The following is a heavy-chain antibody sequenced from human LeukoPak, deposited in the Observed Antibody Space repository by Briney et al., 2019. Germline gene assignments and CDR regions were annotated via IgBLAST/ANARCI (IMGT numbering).Heavy chain of an antibody. Sequence: SETLSLTCAVYGGSFSGYYWSWIRQPPGKGLEWIGEINHSGSTYYNPSLKSRVTISVDTSKNQFSLNLSSVTAADTAIYYCARSNCGRDCYVYYYYYMDVWGKGTTVTISS. J-gene: IGHJ6*03. V-gene: IGHV4-34*01. CDR2: INHSGST. D-gene: IGHD2-21*02. CDR1: GGSFSGYY. CDR3: ARSNCGRDCYVYYYYYMDV.